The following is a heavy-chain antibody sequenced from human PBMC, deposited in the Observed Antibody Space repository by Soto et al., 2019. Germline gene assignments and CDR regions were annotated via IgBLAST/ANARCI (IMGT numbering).Heavy chain of an antibody. V-gene: IGHV1-18*01. Sequence: GASVKVSCKASGYTFTSYGISWVRQAPGQRLEWMGWISAYNGNTNYARKLQGRVTMTTDTSTSTAYMELRSLRSDDTAVYYCATDCSSTTCYPWNWFDPWGQGTLVTVSS. CDR2: ISAYNGNT. CDR1: GYTFTSYG. J-gene: IGHJ5*02. CDR3: ATDCSSTTCYPWNWFDP. D-gene: IGHD2-2*01.